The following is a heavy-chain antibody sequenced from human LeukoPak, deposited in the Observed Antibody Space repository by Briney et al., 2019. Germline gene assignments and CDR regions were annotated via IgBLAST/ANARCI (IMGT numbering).Heavy chain of an antibody. Sequence: SVTVSCKASGGTFSSYAISWVRQAPGQGLEWMGGIIPIFGTANYAQKFQGRVTITTDESTSTAYMELSSLRSEDTAVYYCARGRLRSRYSSSWYPTHWGQGTLVTVSS. V-gene: IGHV1-69*05. CDR1: GGTFSSYA. D-gene: IGHD6-13*01. CDR2: IIPIFGTA. CDR3: ARGRLRSRYSSSWYPTH. J-gene: IGHJ4*02.